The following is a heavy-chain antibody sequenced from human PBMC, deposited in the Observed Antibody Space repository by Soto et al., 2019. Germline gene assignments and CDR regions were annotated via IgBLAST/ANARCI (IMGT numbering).Heavy chain of an antibody. CDR1: GVSVSSGSFY. CDR2: GSYSGIT. Sequence: SETLSLTCTVSGVSVSSGSFYWAWIRQPPGKGLEWIGFGSYSGITNHKPSLKSRVSISVDTSRSQISLKVSSLTAADTAIYYCARGATVTQYDYWGQGTLVTVSS. J-gene: IGHJ4*02. CDR3: ARGATVTQYDY. D-gene: IGHD4-17*01. V-gene: IGHV4-61*01.